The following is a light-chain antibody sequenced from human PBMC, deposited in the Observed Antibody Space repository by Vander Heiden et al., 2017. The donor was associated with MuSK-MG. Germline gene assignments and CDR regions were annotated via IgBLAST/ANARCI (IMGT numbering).Light chain of an antibody. CDR2: EGS. J-gene: IGLJ2*01. CDR1: SSDVGSYNL. CDR3: CSYAGSSTLV. Sequence: QSALTQPASESGSPGQSLTISCTGTSSDVGSYNLVSWYQQHPGKAPKLMIYEGSKRPSGVSNRFSGSKSGNTASLTISGLQAEDEADYYCCSYAGSSTLVFGGGTKLTVL. V-gene: IGLV2-23*01.